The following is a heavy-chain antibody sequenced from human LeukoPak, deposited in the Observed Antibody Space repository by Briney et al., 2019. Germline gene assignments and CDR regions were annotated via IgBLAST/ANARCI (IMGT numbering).Heavy chain of an antibody. V-gene: IGHV1-8*01. D-gene: IGHD2-2*01. CDR2: MNPNSGNT. J-gene: IGHJ5*02. CDR1: GYTFTSYD. Sequence: ASVKVSCKASGYTFTSYDINWVRQATGQGLEWMGWMNPNSGNTGYAQKFQGRVTMTRNTSISTAYVELSSLRSEDTAVYYCARRKGYCSSTSCYMTVWFDPWGQGTLVTVSS. CDR3: ARRKGYCSSTSCYMTVWFDP.